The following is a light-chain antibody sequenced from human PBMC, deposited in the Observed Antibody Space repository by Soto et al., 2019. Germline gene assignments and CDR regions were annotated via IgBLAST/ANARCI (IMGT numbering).Light chain of an antibody. CDR2: GAS. CDR1: QSVSSSY. Sequence: EIVLTQSPGTLSLSPGERATLSCRASQSVSSSYLAWYQQKPGQAPRLLIYGASIRATGIPDRFIGSGSGTDFTLTISRLEPEDFAVYYCQQYGSSPTSGGGTKVEIK. CDR3: QQYGSSPT. V-gene: IGKV3-20*01. J-gene: IGKJ4*01.